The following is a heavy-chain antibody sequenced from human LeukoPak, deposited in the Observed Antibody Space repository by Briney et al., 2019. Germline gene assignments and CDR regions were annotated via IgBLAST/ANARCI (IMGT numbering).Heavy chain of an antibody. CDR3: ARAPDCSGGSCYLWFDP. CDR1: GYTFSSYD. CDR2: MNPNSGNT. J-gene: IGHJ5*02. V-gene: IGHV1-8*01. Sequence: ASVKVSCKATGYTFSSYDSNWVRQATGQGLEWVGWMNPNSGNTGYAQKFQGRVTMTRNTSISTAYMEVSSLRSDDTAVYYCARAPDCSGGSCYLWFDPWGQGTLVTVSS. D-gene: IGHD2-15*01.